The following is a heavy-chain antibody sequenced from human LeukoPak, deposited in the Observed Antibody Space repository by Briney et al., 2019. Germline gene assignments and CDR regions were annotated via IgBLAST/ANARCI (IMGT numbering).Heavy chain of an antibody. CDR2: LYNTGSTDNT. D-gene: IGHD3-10*01. CDR3: ARGTPRYGSGIEGGFQH. J-gene: IGHJ1*01. Sequence: SETLSLTCSVSGDSITNYNYHWGWIRQPPGKGLEWIGRLYNTGSTDNTDSNPSLQSRVTISADTSMNQIFLRLTSVTAADTAVYYCARGTPRYGSGIEGGFQHWGQGTLVTVSS. V-gene: IGHV4-39*07. CDR1: GDSITNYNYH.